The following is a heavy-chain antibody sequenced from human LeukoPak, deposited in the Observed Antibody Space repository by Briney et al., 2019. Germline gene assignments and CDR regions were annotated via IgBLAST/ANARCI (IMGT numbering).Heavy chain of an antibody. V-gene: IGHV4-4*02. Sequence: KASGTLSLTCAVSGGSISSSNWWSWVRQPPGQGLEWIGEIYHSGSTNYNPSLKSRVTISVDKSKNRFSLKLSSVTAADTAVYYCARVTSSSWYNWFDPWGQGTLVTVSS. CDR1: GGSISSSNW. J-gene: IGHJ5*02. CDR2: IYHSGST. CDR3: ARVTSSSWYNWFDP. D-gene: IGHD6-13*01.